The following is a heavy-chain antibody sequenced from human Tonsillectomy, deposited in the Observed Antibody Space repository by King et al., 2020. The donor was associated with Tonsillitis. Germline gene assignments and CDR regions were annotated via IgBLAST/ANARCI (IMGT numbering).Heavy chain of an antibody. CDR1: GFTFSSYG. J-gene: IGHJ4*02. CDR2: ISYDGRNK. Sequence: VQLVESGGGVVQPGRSLRLSCAASGFTFSSYGRHWVRQAPGKGLEWVAVISYDGRNKYYADSVKGRFTISRDNSRNTLSLQMNNLGAEDTAGYYCAIIATLEGYYDFWSGYPNFDLWGQGTLVIVSS. V-gene: IGHV3-30*03. D-gene: IGHD3-3*01. CDR3: AIIATLEGYYDFWSGYPNFDL.